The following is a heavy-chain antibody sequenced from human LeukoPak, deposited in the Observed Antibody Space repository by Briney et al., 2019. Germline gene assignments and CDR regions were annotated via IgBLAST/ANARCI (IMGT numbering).Heavy chain of an antibody. Sequence: PGGSLRLSCAASGFTYSSYWMHWVRQAPGKGLVWVSHINRDGSSTTYADSVKGRFTISRDNAKNTLYLQMNSLRAEDTAVYYCARAGRGLRYFDWLTDDYWGQGTLVTVSS. D-gene: IGHD3-9*01. J-gene: IGHJ4*02. V-gene: IGHV3-74*01. CDR2: INRDGSST. CDR3: ARAGRGLRYFDWLTDDY. CDR1: GFTYSSYW.